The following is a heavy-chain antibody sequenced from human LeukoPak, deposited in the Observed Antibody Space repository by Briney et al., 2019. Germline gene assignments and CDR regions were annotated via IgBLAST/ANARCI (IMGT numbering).Heavy chain of an antibody. CDR3: AKDPGGDYVLGYFDY. D-gene: IGHD4-17*01. V-gene: IGHV3-23*01. J-gene: IGHJ4*02. CDR2: ISGSGGST. CDR1: GFTFSSYA. Sequence: PGGSLRLSCAASGFTFSSYAMSWVRQAPGKGLEWVSAISGSGGSTYYADSVKGRFTISRDNSKNTLYLQMNSLRAGDTAVYYCAKDPGGDYVLGYFDYWGQGTLVTVYS.